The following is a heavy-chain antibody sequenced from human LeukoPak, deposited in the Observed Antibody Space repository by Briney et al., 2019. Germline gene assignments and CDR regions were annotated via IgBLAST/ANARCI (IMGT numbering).Heavy chain of an antibody. CDR1: GDSVSSNSVT. CDR3: ARGGHGSGAFQFYY. V-gene: IGHV6-1*01. CDR2: TYYRSKWYN. J-gene: IGHJ4*02. Sequence: SQTLSLTCAISGDSVSSNSVTWNWLRQSPSRGLDGLGRTYYRSKWYNDCAVSVNSRIIINPDTSKNQFSLQLNSVTPADTAVYYCARGGHGSGAFQFYYWGQGTLVTVSS. D-gene: IGHD3-10*01.